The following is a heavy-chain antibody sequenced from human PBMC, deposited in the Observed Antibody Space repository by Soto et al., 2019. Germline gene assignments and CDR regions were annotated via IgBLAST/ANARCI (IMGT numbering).Heavy chain of an antibody. Sequence: GGSLRLSCAASGFTFSSYGMHWVRQAPGKGLEWVAVISYDGSNKYYADSVKGRFTISRDNSKNTLYLQMNSLRAEDTAVYYCAKDSGMWARWIYGMDVWGQGTTVTVSS. J-gene: IGHJ6*02. CDR1: GFTFSSYG. V-gene: IGHV3-30*18. CDR3: AKDSGMWARWIYGMDV. D-gene: IGHD1-26*01. CDR2: ISYDGSNK.